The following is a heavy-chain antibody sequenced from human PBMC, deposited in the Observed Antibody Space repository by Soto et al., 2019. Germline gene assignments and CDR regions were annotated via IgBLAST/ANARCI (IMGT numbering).Heavy chain of an antibody. CDR3: ARDRLWFGELLSYYYGMDV. CDR2: ISSSSSYI. CDR1: GFTFSSYS. V-gene: IGHV3-21*01. J-gene: IGHJ6*02. D-gene: IGHD3-10*01. Sequence: GGSLRLSCAASGFTFSSYSMNWVRQAPGKGLEWVSSISSSSSYIYYADSVKGRFTISRDNAKNSPYLQMNSLRAEDTAVYYCARDRLWFGELLSYYYGMDVWGQGTTVTVSS.